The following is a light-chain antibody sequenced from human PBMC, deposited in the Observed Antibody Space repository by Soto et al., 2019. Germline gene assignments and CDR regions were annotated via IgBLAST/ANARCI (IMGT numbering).Light chain of an antibody. J-gene: IGKJ4*01. CDR1: QSVINN. CDR3: QQFHRWPVT. V-gene: IGKV3-15*01. Sequence: EIVMTQSPATLSVSPGERVTLSCRASQSVINNLAWYQHKPGQAPRLLFSYGSTGATVNPARFTVSGYGTDFTLTINSLRSEDVAVYYCQQFHRWPVTFGGGAKVEI. CDR2: YGS.